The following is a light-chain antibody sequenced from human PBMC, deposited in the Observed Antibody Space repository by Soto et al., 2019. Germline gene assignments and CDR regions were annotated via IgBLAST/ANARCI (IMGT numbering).Light chain of an antibody. Sequence: DIQVTQSPPSMAASVGDRVTITCRASQDIGNWMTWYQQKPGKAPKLLIYSASTLVRGVPSRFSGSGSGTEFTLTISSLQSEDFAVYYCQQYNNWPRSITFGQGTRLEIK. CDR2: SAS. CDR1: QDIGNW. CDR3: QQYNNWPRSIT. V-gene: IGKV1D-16*01. J-gene: IGKJ5*01.